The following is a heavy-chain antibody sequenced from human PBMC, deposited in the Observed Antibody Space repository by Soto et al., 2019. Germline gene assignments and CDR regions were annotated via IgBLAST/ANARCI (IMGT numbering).Heavy chain of an antibody. V-gene: IGHV3-64*01. D-gene: IGHD2-2*01. CDR3: ARVSVVVPAAINYYYMDV. CDR1: GFTFSSYA. J-gene: IGHJ6*03. Sequence: HPGGSLRLSCAASGFTFSSYAVHWVRQAPGKGLEYVSAISSNGGSTYYANSVKGRFTISRDNSKNTLYLQMGSLRAEDMAVYYCARVSVVVPAAINYYYMDVWGKGTTVTVSS. CDR2: ISSNGGST.